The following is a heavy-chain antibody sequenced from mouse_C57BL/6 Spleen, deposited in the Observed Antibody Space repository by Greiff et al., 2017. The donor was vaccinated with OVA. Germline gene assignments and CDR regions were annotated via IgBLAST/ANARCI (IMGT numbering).Heavy chain of an antibody. V-gene: IGHV1-26*01. D-gene: IGHD2-4*01. CDR3: ARWDDYEQVSYAMDY. CDR1: GYTFTDYY. J-gene: IGHJ4*01. CDR2: INPNNGGT. Sequence: EVQLQQSGPELVKPGASVKISCKASGYTFTDYYMNWVKQSHGKSLEWIGDINPNNGGTSYNQKFKGKATLTVDKSSSTAYMELRSLTSEDSAVYYCARWDDYEQVSYAMDYWGQGTSVTVSS.